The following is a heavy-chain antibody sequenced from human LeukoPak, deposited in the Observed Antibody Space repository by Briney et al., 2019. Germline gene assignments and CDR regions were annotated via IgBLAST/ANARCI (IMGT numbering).Heavy chain of an antibody. D-gene: IGHD3-9*01. CDR2: IYYTGST. CDR1: GASMSDYY. V-gene: IGHV4-59*08. CDR3: VRRVRYFGQNDY. J-gene: IGHJ4*01. Sequence: SETLSLTCTVSGASMSDYYWSWIRQPPGKGLEWIGYIYYTGSTNYNPSLKSRVTMSVDTSKNQISLKLSSVTAADSAVYYCVRRVRYFGQNDYWGQEPWSPSPQ.